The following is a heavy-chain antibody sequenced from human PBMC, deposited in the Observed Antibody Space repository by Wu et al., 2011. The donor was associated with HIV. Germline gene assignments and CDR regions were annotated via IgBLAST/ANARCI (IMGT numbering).Heavy chain of an antibody. CDR3: VRGGSTVVTGAFDI. J-gene: IGHJ3*02. D-gene: IGHD4-23*01. V-gene: IGHV1-69*14. CDR2: IIPVFGTT. CDR1: GGTFGSFA. Sequence: VQLVQSGAEVKKPGSSVKVSCKASGGTFGSFAFSWVRQAPGQGPAWMGRIIPVFGTTNYAQKFQGRVTITADKSTNTAYMELNSLISEDTAMYYCVRGGSTVVTGAFDIWGPRDNGRRLF.